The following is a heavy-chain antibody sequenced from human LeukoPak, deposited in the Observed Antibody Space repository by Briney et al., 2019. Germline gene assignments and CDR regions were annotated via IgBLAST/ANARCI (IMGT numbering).Heavy chain of an antibody. Sequence: GGSLRLSCAASEFTFTSYEMNWVRQAPGKGLEWVSYISSSSSTIYYADSVKGRFTISRDNAKNSLYLQMNSLRAEDTAVYYCARALWFGETFPAYWGQGTLVTVSS. J-gene: IGHJ4*02. V-gene: IGHV3-48*01. D-gene: IGHD3-10*01. CDR3: ARALWFGETFPAY. CDR1: EFTFTSYE. CDR2: ISSSSSTI.